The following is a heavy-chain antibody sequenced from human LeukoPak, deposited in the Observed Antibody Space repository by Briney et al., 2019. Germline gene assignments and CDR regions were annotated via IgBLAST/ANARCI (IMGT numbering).Heavy chain of an antibody. CDR1: GGSISSSSYY. V-gene: IGHV4-39*07. J-gene: IGHJ4*02. CDR2: IYYSGST. Sequence: SETLSLTCTVSGGSISSSSYYWGWIRQPPGKGLEWIGSIYYSGSTYYNPSLKSRVTISVDTSKNQFSLKLGSVTAADTAVYYCAGIAAAGTGYWGQGTLVTVSS. CDR3: AGIAAAGTGY. D-gene: IGHD6-13*01.